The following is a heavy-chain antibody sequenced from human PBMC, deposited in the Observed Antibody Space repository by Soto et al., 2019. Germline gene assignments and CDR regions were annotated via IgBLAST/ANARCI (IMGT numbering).Heavy chain of an antibody. CDR1: GGTFSSYA. J-gene: IGHJ6*02. CDR3: ARYSYYYGSGSFTKPTYYYGMDV. V-gene: IGHV1-69*13. Sequence: SVKVSCKASGGTFSSYAISWVRQAPGQGLEWMGGIIPIFGTANYAQKFQGRVTITADESTSTAYMELSSLRSEDTAVYYCARYSYYYGSGSFTKPTYYYGMDVWGQGTTVTVSS. D-gene: IGHD3-10*01. CDR2: IIPIFGTA.